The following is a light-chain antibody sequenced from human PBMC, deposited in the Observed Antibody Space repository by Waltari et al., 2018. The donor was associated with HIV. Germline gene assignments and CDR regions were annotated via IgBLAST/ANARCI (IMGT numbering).Light chain of an antibody. CDR2: AAS. V-gene: IGKV1-39*01. Sequence: DIQMTQSPSSLSASVGDRVTITCRASQSINSLLHWYQQKPGRAPSLLIFAASSLQSGVPSRFSGNGSGTDFTLTISSLQPEDFATYYCLQTYNAPLTFGPGTKVDV. J-gene: IGKJ3*01. CDR1: QSINSL. CDR3: LQTYNAPLT.